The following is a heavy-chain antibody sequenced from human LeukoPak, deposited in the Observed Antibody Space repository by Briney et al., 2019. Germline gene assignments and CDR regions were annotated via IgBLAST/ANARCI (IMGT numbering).Heavy chain of an antibody. J-gene: IGHJ4*02. Sequence: GRSLRLSCAASGFTFSSYAMHWVRQAPGKGLEWVAVISYDGSNKYYADSVKGRFTISRDNAKNSLYLQMNSLRAEDTAVYYCARDVSGSYESVFDYWGQGTLVTVSS. CDR3: ARDVSGSYESVFDY. CDR2: ISYDGSNK. D-gene: IGHD1-26*01. CDR1: GFTFSSYA. V-gene: IGHV3-30-3*01.